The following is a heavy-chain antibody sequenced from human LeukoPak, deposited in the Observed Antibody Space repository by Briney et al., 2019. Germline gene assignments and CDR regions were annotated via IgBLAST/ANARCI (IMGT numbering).Heavy chain of an antibody. V-gene: IGHV3-23*01. CDR3: PKGGSGWYGYFDY. Sequence: QTGGSLRLSCAASGSTFSSYAMSWVRQAPGKGLEWVSVISDSGGSTYYADSVKGRFTISRDNSKNTLYLQMNSLRAEDTAVYYCPKGGSGWYGYFDYWGQGTLVTVSS. CDR1: GSTFSSYA. CDR2: ISDSGGST. D-gene: IGHD6-19*01. J-gene: IGHJ4*02.